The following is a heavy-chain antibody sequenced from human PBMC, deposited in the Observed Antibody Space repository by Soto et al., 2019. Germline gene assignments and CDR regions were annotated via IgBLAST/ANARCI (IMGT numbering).Heavy chain of an antibody. Sequence: SETLSLTCTVSGGSISSSSYYWGWIRQPPGKGLEWIGSIYYSGSTYYNPSLKSRVTISVDTSKNQFSLKLSSVTAADTAVYYCARLTTYYDILTGYYIGPAHLDYWGQGTLVTVS. V-gene: IGHV4-39*01. CDR3: ARLTTYYDILTGYYIGPAHLDY. D-gene: IGHD3-9*01. CDR2: IYYSGST. J-gene: IGHJ4*02. CDR1: GGSISSSSYY.